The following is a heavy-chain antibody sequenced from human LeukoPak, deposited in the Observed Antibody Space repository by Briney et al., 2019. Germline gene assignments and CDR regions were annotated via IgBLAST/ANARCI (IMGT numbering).Heavy chain of an antibody. D-gene: IGHD5-24*01. CDR3: ARGLPQLLRSYYYYYYMDV. V-gene: IGHV4-34*01. Sequence: KASETLSLTCAVYGGSFSGYYWSWIRQPPGKGLEWIGEINHSGSTNYNPSLKSRVTISVDTSKNQFSLKLSSVTAADTAVYHCARGLPQLLRSYYYYYYMDVWGKGTTVTVSS. CDR1: GGSFSGYY. J-gene: IGHJ6*03. CDR2: INHSGST.